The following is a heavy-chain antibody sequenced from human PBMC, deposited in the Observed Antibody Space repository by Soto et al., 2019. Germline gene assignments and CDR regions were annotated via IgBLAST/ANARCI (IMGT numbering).Heavy chain of an antibody. CDR3: SRENWFQDY. CDR2: IKNDGSEQ. Sequence: EVQLVESGGALVQPGGSPRLSCAASGFTFTTYYMTWVRQAPGKGLEWVASIKNDGSEQYYVDSVKGRFTISRDNAKNSLYLQMNSLRVGDTALYYCSRENWFQDYWGQGTLVTVSS. J-gene: IGHJ4*02. CDR1: GFTFTTYY. D-gene: IGHD3-10*01. V-gene: IGHV3-7*03.